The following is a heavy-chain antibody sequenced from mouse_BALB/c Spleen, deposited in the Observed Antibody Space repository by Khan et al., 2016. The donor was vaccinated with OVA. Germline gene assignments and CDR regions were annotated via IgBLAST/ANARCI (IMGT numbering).Heavy chain of an antibody. D-gene: IGHD1-1*01. Sequence: VQLQQSGPELMKPGASVKISCKASGYSFTSYYIHWVKQSHGKTLEWIGYIDPFNGGSTYNQKFKVKATLTVDQSSNTAYMHLTNLTSEDSAVYYCARHGSTSWCPYWGQGTLVTVSA. CDR2: IDPFNGGS. CDR3: ARHGSTSWCPY. CDR1: GYSFTSYY. V-gene: IGHV1-31*01. J-gene: IGHJ3*01.